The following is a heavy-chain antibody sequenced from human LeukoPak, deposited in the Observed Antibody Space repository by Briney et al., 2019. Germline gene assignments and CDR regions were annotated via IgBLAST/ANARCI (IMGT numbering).Heavy chain of an antibody. CDR2: ISSSSSTI. V-gene: IGHV3-48*04. D-gene: IGHD6-19*01. CDR1: GFTFSSYS. Sequence: QPGGSLRLSCAASGFTFSSYSMNWVRQAPGKGLEWVSYISSSSSTIYYADSVKGRFTISRDNAKNSLYLQMNSLRAEDTAVYYCARDSGIAVAGTADCWGQGTLVTVSS. J-gene: IGHJ4*02. CDR3: ARDSGIAVAGTADC.